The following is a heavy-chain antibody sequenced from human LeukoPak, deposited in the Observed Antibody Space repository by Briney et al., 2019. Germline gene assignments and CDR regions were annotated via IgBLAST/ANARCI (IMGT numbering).Heavy chain of an antibody. J-gene: IGHJ4*02. Sequence: GSSVKASCKASGYTFTSYDINWLRQATGQGLDWMGCMNPNSGNTGYAQKFQGRVTMTRNTSISTAYMDLSSLTSEDTAVYYCARADRSRFDYWGEGSLVGVCS. CDR3: ARADRSRFDY. V-gene: IGHV1-8*01. D-gene: IGHD6-19*01. CDR2: MNPNSGNT. CDR1: GYTFTSYD.